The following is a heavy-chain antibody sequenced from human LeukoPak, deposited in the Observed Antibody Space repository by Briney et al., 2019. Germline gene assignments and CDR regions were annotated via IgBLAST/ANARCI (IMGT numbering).Heavy chain of an antibody. D-gene: IGHD3-10*01. CDR2: ICYSGRT. V-gene: IGHV4-39*07. CDR1: GGSISSSSYC. Sequence: SETLSLTCTVSGGSISSSSYCRGWIRQPPGKGLEWIGSICYSGRTFYNPSLKSRVTLSVDTSKNQFSLKLSSVTAADTAVYYCARDRDWYFDLWGRGTLVTVSS. CDR3: ARDRDWYFDL. J-gene: IGHJ2*01.